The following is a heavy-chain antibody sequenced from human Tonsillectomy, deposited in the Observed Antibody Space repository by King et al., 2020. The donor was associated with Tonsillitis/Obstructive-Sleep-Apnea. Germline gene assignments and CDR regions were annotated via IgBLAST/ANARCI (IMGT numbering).Heavy chain of an antibody. CDR2: ISGGGDST. Sequence: DVQLVESGGGLVQPGGSLRLSCAASGFTFSTYAVSWVRQAPGKGLEWVSTISGGGDSTYYADSVTGWFTISRDNSKNTLSLQMNSLRAEDTAVYYCVKAHQGIVVAPSAMGYWGQGTLVTVSS. CDR1: GFTFSTYA. J-gene: IGHJ4*02. CDR3: VKAHQGIVVAPSAMGY. V-gene: IGHV3-23*04. D-gene: IGHD2-2*01.